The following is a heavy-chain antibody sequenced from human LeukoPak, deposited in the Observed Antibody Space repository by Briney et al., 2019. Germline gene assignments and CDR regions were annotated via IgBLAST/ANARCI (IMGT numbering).Heavy chain of an antibody. Sequence: GGSLRLSCAVSGFTFSSYAMSWVRQAPGKGLEWVSAISGGGETTYYADSVKGRFTISRDNSKNTLYLQMDSLRAEDTALYYCAKVMYHTTGYPNGYWGQGTLVTVSS. CDR3: AKVMYHTTGYPNGY. CDR1: GFTFSSYA. D-gene: IGHD3-22*01. CDR2: ISGGGETT. J-gene: IGHJ4*02. V-gene: IGHV3-23*01.